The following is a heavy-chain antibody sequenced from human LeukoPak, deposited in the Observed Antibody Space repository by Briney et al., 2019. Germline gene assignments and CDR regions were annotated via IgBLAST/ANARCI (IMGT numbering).Heavy chain of an antibody. CDR1: GFTFSSYG. J-gene: IGHJ6*02. D-gene: IGHD6-25*01. Sequence: QPGRSLRLSCAASGFTFSSYGMHWVRQAPGKGLEWVAVIWYDGSNKHYADSVKGRFTISRDNSKNTLYLQMNSLRAEDTAVYYCARETADHYYYYGMDVWGQGTTVTVSS. CDR3: ARETADHYYYYGMDV. V-gene: IGHV3-33*01. CDR2: IWYDGSNK.